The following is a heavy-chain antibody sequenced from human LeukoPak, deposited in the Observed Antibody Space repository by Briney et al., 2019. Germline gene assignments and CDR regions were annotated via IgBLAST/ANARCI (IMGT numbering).Heavy chain of an antibody. D-gene: IGHD6-19*01. CDR1: GGSISSGSYY. CDR3: ARINQWLEQGIDY. Sequence: SETLSLTCTVSGGSISSGSYYWGWIRQPPGKGLEWIGSIYYSGSTYYNPSLKSRVTISVDTSKNQFSLKLSSVTAADTAVYYCARINQWLEQGIDYWGQGTLVTVSS. V-gene: IGHV4-39*07. CDR2: IYYSGST. J-gene: IGHJ4*02.